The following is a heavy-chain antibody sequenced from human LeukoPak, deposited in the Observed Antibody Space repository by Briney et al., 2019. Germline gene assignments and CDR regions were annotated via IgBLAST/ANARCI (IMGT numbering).Heavy chain of an antibody. V-gene: IGHV4-39*07. D-gene: IGHD2-15*01. CDR1: GGSISGGGYY. J-gene: IGHJ5*02. CDR2: IYHSGST. CDR3: ARPYCSGGSCYGWFDP. Sequence: SETLSLTCTVSGGSISGGGYYWGWIRQPPGKGLEWIGSIYHSGSTYYNLSLKSRVTISVDTSKNQFSLKPSSVTAADTAVYYCARPYCSGGSCYGWFDPWGQGTLVTVSS.